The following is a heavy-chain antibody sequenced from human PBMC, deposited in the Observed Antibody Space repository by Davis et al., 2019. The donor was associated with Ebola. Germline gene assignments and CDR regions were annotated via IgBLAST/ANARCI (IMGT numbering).Heavy chain of an antibody. J-gene: IGHJ6*02. D-gene: IGHD1-14*01. CDR3: ARGGETVTGTASHGMDV. CDR1: GYTFRIHA. CDR2: LIGSGGLS. V-gene: IGHV3-23*01. Sequence: GGSLRLSCAASGYTFRIHAMTWVRQAPGKGLEWVSALIGSGGLSYYADSVKGRFTISRDNSKNTLYLQMDSLTAEDTAVYYCARGGETVTGTASHGMDVWGQGTTVTVSS.